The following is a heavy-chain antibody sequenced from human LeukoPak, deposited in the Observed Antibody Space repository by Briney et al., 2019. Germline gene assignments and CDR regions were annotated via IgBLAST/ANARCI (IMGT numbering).Heavy chain of an antibody. CDR1: GFSFSSYG. Sequence: GGSLRLSCAASGFSFSSYGMHWVRQASGKGLELVAFIRYDGNEKYYAGSVQGRFTVARDNSKNTLYLEMNSLRAEDTAVYYCAREGTVAFDIWGQGTMVTVSS. CDR3: AREGTVAFDI. CDR2: IRYDGNEK. V-gene: IGHV3-30*02. J-gene: IGHJ3*02. D-gene: IGHD4-17*01.